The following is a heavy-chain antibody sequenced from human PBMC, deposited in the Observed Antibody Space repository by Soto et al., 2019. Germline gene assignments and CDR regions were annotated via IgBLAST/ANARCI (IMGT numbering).Heavy chain of an antibody. D-gene: IGHD3-3*01. Sequence: PSETLSLTCAVSGGSITSSNWWSWVRQSPRKGLEWVGEIYHNGSTNYNPSLKSQITISVDKSKNQFSLELRSVTAADTAVYYCARARGAIFGVVIRNWFDPWGQGTLVTSPQ. J-gene: IGHJ5*02. CDR1: GGSITSSNW. CDR2: IYHNGST. V-gene: IGHV4-4*02. CDR3: ARARGAIFGVVIRNWFDP.